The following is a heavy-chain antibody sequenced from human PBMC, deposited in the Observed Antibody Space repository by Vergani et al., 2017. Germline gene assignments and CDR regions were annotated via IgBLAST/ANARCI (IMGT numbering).Heavy chain of an antibody. CDR2: ISWNSGSI. CDR1: GFTFDDYA. CDR3: ARDGDYDFWSGYYYYYYYMDV. D-gene: IGHD3-3*01. Sequence: VQLVQSGGGLVQPGRSLRLSCAASGFTFDDYAMHWVRQAPGKGLEWVSGISWNSGSIGYADSVKGRFTISRDNAKNSLYLQMNSLRAEDTAVYYCARDGDYDFWSGYYYYYYYMDVWGKGTTVTVSS. J-gene: IGHJ6*03. V-gene: IGHV3-9*01.